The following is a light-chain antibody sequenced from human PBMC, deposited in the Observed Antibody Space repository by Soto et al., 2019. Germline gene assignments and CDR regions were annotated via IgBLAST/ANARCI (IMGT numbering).Light chain of an antibody. CDR3: QQFSSYPLT. J-gene: IGKJ4*01. Sequence: DIQMTQSPSTLSASVGDRVTITCRASQNIRSRLAWFQQKPGKAPKLLIYDASSLESGVPQRFSGGGSGTDFTLTISRLEPEDFAVYYCQQFSSYPLTFGGGTKVDIK. V-gene: IGKV1-5*01. CDR2: DAS. CDR1: QNIRSR.